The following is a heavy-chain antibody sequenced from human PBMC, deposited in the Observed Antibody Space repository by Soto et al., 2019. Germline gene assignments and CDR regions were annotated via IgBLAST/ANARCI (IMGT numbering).Heavy chain of an antibody. CDR1: GYTFTSYG. CDR2: ISVYNDNT. CDR3: ARIGFDGH. V-gene: IGHV1-18*01. D-gene: IGHD3-9*01. Sequence: QVQLVQSGSEIKKPGASVKVPCKAFGYTFTSYGIGWVRQAPGQGLEWMGWISVYNDNTNYAQKFQGRVTMTTETSSSTAYMELRSLKSDDTAVYYCARIGFDGHWGQGTLVTVSS. J-gene: IGHJ1*01.